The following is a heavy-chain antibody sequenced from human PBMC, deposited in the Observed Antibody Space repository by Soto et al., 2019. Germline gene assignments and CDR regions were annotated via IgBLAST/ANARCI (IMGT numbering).Heavy chain of an antibody. J-gene: IGHJ5*02. CDR2: ISCDGSNK. CDR1: GFTLSSFA. CDR3: ARDGGYSYGSNWFDP. V-gene: IGHV3-30-3*01. Sequence: PGGSLRLSCAASGFTLSSFAIHWVRQCPGKGLEWVAVISCDGSNKYYADSVKGRFTISRDSSKNTLYLQMNSLRAEETAVYYCARDGGYSYGSNWFDPWGQGTLVTVSS. D-gene: IGHD5-18*01.